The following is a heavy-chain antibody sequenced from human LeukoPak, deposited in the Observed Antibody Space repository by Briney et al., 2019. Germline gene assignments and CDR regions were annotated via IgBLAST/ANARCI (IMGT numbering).Heavy chain of an antibody. D-gene: IGHD1-26*01. V-gene: IGHV3-48*03. Sequence: GGSLRLSCAASGFTFSSYEMNWVRQAPGKGLEWVSYISSGGSTIYYADSVKGRFTISRDDAKNSLYLQMNSLRAEDTAVYYCAREFSGSLDYWGQGTLVTVSS. J-gene: IGHJ4*02. CDR3: AREFSGSLDY. CDR2: ISSGGSTI. CDR1: GFTFSSYE.